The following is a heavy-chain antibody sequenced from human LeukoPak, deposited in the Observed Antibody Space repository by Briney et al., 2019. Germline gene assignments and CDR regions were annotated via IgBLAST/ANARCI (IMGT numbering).Heavy chain of an antibody. CDR1: GFTFSSYW. CDR3: ARDESRYDSSGYYYG. J-gene: IGHJ4*02. Sequence: GGSLRLSCAASGFTFSSYWMSWVRQAPGKGLEWVANIKQDGSEKYYVDSVKGRFTISRDNAKNSLYLQMNSLRAEDTAVCYCARDESRYDSSGYYYGWGQGTLVTVSS. D-gene: IGHD3-22*01. CDR2: IKQDGSEK. V-gene: IGHV3-7*01.